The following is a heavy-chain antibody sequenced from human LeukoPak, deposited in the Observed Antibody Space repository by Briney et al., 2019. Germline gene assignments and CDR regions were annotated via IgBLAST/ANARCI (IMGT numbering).Heavy chain of an antibody. V-gene: IGHV3-23*01. CDR2: ISGSGGMT. Sequence: GSLELSCAASGFHLCSQALKRVRQAPGKGPEWVSVISGSGGMTYYADSVKGRVTVSRDNSKNTLFLQMNSLGAEDTAIYYCAKEPNHSSGYWDYWGQGTLVTVSS. J-gene: IGHJ4*02. CDR3: AKEPNHSSGYWDY. D-gene: IGHD3-22*01. CDR1: GFHLCSQA.